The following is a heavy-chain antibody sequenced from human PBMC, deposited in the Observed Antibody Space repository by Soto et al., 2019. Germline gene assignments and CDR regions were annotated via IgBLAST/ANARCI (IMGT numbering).Heavy chain of an antibody. J-gene: IGHJ4*02. V-gene: IGHV3-33*01. CDR2: IWYDGSNK. D-gene: IGHD6-13*01. CDR1: GFTFSSYG. Sequence: QVQLVESGGGVVQPGRSLRLSCAASGFTFSSYGMHWVRQAPGKGLEWVAVIWYDGSNKYYADSVKGRFTISRDNSKNTRYLQMTSLRAEDTAVYYCAREKSQRGYSSRADPYYFDYWGQGTLVTVSS. CDR3: AREKSQRGYSSRADPYYFDY.